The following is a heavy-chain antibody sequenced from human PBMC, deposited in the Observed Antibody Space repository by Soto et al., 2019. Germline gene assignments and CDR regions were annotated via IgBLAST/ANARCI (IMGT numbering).Heavy chain of an antibody. V-gene: IGHV6-1*01. Sequence: SQTLSLTCAISGDSVSSNSAAWNWIRQSPSRGLEWLGRTYYRSKWYNDYAVSVKSRITINPDTSKNQFSLQLNSVTPEDTAAYYCARDKTGYSSGWYLPHFDYWGQGTLVTVSS. D-gene: IGHD6-19*01. CDR3: ARDKTGYSSGWYLPHFDY. CDR2: TYYRSKWYN. J-gene: IGHJ4*02. CDR1: GDSVSSNSAA.